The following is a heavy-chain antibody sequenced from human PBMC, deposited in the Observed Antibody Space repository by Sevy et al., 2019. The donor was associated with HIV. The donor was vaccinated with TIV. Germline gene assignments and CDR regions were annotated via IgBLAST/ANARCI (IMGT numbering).Heavy chain of an antibody. CDR3: AVCVGITMVRGVNFDY. J-gene: IGHJ4*02. CDR1: SYSFNSFG. V-gene: IGHV1-18*01. D-gene: IGHD3-10*01. CDR2: VSAYSGNT. Sequence: ASVKVSCKASSYSFNSFGISWVRQAPGQGLEWMGYVSAYSGNTNYAQNLQGRVTMTTDTSTSTAYMELRSLRSDDTAVVYCAVCVGITMVRGVNFDYWGQGTLVTVSS.